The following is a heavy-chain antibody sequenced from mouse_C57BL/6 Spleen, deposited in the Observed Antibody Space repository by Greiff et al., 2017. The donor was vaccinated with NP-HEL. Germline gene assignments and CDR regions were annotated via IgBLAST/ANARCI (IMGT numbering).Heavy chain of an antibody. CDR2: ISSGSSTI. D-gene: IGHD1-1*01. J-gene: IGHJ4*01. CDR1: GFTFSDYG. CDR3: ARKVHYDGSSYGDYAMDY. Sequence: EVMLVESGGGLVKPGGSLKLSCAASGFTFSDYGMHWVRQAPEKGLEWVAYISSGSSTIYYADTVKGRFTISRDNAKNTLFLQMTSLRSEDTAMYYCARKVHYDGSSYGDYAMDYWGQGTSVTVSS. V-gene: IGHV5-17*01.